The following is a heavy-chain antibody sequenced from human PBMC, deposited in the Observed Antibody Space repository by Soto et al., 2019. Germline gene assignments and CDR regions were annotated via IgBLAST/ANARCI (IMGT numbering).Heavy chain of an antibody. CDR1: GYTLTELS. J-gene: IGHJ6*02. CDR2: FDPEDGET. Sequence: EASVKVSCKVSGYTLTELSMHWVRQAPGKGLEWMGGFDPEDGETIYAQKFQGRATMTEDTSTDTAYMELSSLRSEDTAVYYCATGAGIAVAGHYYYYGMDVWGQGTTVTVSS. V-gene: IGHV1-24*01. D-gene: IGHD6-19*01. CDR3: ATGAGIAVAGHYYYYGMDV.